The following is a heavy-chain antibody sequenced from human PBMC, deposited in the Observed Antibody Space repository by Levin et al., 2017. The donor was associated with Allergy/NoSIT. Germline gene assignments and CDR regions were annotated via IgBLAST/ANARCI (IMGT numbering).Heavy chain of an antibody. D-gene: IGHD6-19*01. V-gene: IGHV3-9*01. CDR2: ISWNSGSI. CDR3: AKDLVRIAVADPHDAFDI. CDR1: GFTFDDYA. Sequence: GGSLRLSCAASGFTFDDYAMHWVRQAPGKGLEWVSGISWNSGSIGYADSVKGRFTISRDNAKNSLYLQMNSLRAEDTALYYCAKDLVRIAVADPHDAFDIWGQGTMVTVSS. J-gene: IGHJ3*02.